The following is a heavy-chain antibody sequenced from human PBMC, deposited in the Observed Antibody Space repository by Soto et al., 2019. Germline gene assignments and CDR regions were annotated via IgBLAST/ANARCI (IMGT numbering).Heavy chain of an antibody. CDR1: GGTFSSYA. D-gene: IGHD6-19*01. J-gene: IGHJ4*02. CDR2: IIPIFGTA. CDR3: ARRSCPNSGWYEICPFDY. Sequence: SVKVSCKASGGTFSSYAISWLRQAPGQGLEWMGGIIPIFGTANYAQKFQGRVTITADESTSTAYMELSSLRSEDTAVYYCARRSCPNSGWYEICPFDYWGQGTLVTVSS. V-gene: IGHV1-69*13.